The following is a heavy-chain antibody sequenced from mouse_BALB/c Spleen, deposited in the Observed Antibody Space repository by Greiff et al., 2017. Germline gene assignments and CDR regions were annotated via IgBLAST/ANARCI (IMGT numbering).Heavy chain of an antibody. J-gene: IGHJ1*01. Sequence: VQLQQPGAELVKPGAPVKLSCKASGYTFTSYWMNWVKQRPGRGLEWIGRIDPSDSETHYNQKFKDKATLTVDKSSSTAYIQLSSLTSEDSAVYYCARSNWYFDVWGAGTTVTVSS. V-gene: IGHV1-69*02. CDR1: GYTFTSYW. CDR2: IDPSDSET. CDR3: ARSNWYFDV.